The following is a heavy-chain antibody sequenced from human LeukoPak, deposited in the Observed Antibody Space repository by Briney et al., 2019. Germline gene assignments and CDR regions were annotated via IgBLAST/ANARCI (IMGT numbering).Heavy chain of an antibody. CDR1: GYTFTSYY. Sequence: ASVKVSCKASGYTFTSYYMHWVRQAPGRGLEWMGIINPSGGSTSYAQKFQGRVTMTRDTSTSTVYMELSSLRSEDTAVYYCARDLVGCSGGSCYEGWFDPWGQGTLVTVSS. D-gene: IGHD2-15*01. J-gene: IGHJ5*02. V-gene: IGHV1-46*01. CDR2: INPSGGST. CDR3: ARDLVGCSGGSCYEGWFDP.